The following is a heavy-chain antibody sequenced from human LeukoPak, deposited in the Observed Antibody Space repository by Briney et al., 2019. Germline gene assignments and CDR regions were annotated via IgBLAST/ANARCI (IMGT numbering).Heavy chain of an antibody. Sequence: GGSLRLSCAASGFTFSSSAMSWVRQAPGKGLEWVSSISGSGSGGSTYYADSVKGRFTISRDNSKNTLYLQMNNLRAEDTALYYCAKDVSGSYGTIDPWGQGTLVTVSS. D-gene: IGHD1-26*01. CDR1: GFTFSSSA. J-gene: IGHJ5*02. V-gene: IGHV3-23*01. CDR3: AKDVSGSYGTIDP. CDR2: ISGSGSGGST.